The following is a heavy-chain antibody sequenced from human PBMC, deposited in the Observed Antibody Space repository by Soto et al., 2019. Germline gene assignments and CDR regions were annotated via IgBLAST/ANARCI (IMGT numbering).Heavy chain of an antibody. J-gene: IGHJ6*01. Sequence: ASVKVSCKASGCTFISYVYNWVRQAPGQGLEWMGGIIPMFNITNFAQKFQGRITITADESTTTAYMELSSLRSEDTAVYYCARWPTVSRKNYGMELLGQGTTV. V-gene: IGHV1-69*13. CDR1: GCTFISYV. CDR2: IIPMFNIT. D-gene: IGHD4-4*01. CDR3: ARWPTVSRKNYGMEL.